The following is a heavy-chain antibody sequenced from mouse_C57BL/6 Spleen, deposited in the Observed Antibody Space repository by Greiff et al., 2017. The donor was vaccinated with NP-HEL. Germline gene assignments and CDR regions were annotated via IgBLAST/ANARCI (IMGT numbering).Heavy chain of an antibody. CDR1: GYTFTSYW. V-gene: IGHV1-72*01. J-gene: IGHJ3*01. Sequence: VQLQQPGAELVQPGASVKLSCKASGYTFTSYWMHWVKQRPGRGLEWIGRIDPNSGGTKYNEKFKGKATLTVDKPASTAYMQLSSLTAEDSAVYYCARSNYGSSYWFAYWGQGTLVTVSA. CDR3: ARSNYGSSYWFAY. D-gene: IGHD1-1*01. CDR2: IDPNSGGT.